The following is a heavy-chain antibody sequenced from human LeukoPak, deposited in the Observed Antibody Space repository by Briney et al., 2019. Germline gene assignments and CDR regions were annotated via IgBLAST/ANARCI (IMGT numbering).Heavy chain of an antibody. CDR3: AKDSGSGSYSTFDY. J-gene: IGHJ4*02. V-gene: IGHV3-30*18. CDR2: ISYDGSNK. CDR1: GFTFSSYG. D-gene: IGHD3-10*01. Sequence: GGSLRLSCAASGFTFSSYGMHWVRQAPGKGPEWVAVISYDGSNKYYADSVKGRFTISRDNSKNTLYLQMNSLRAEDTAVYYCAKDSGSGSYSTFDYWGQGTLVTVSS.